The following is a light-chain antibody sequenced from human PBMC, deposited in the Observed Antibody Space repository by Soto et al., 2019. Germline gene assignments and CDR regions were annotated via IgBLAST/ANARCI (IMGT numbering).Light chain of an antibody. J-gene: IGKJ5*01. Sequence: EVLMTQSPDTLYVSPGERVTLSCRASQSVSDNLAWYQQKPGQGHRLLVYRAYTRTLGIQARFSGSESGTEFTLTLRSLQSEDFAVYYCKQYNSWPITFGQGTRLEIK. CDR2: RAY. V-gene: IGKV3-15*01. CDR3: KQYNSWPIT. CDR1: QSVSDN.